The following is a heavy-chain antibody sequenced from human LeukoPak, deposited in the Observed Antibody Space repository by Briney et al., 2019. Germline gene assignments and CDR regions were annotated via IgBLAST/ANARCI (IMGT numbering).Heavy chain of an antibody. V-gene: IGHV4-39*01. Sequence: SETLSLTCSVSGGSISSSSYFWGWLRQPPGKGLEWIGSIFYSGSTCYNPSLKSRVTISVDTSNNQFSLKLSSVTAADTAVYYCARIYCSSSTCYFPNWFDPWGQGILVTVSS. CDR2: IFYSGST. J-gene: IGHJ5*02. CDR1: GGSISSSSYF. CDR3: ARIYCSSSTCYFPNWFDP. D-gene: IGHD2-2*01.